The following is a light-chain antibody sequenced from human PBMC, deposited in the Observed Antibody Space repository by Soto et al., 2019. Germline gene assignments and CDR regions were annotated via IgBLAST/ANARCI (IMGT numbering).Light chain of an antibody. CDR2: VAS. J-gene: IGKJ1*01. V-gene: IGKV1-39*01. CDR1: QSVNYY. CDR3: QQRSNWPWT. Sequence: DIQMTQFPSSLSAAVGDRVTITCLASQSVNYYLNWYQQKPGKAPKLLIYVASSLQSGVPSRFSGSGSGTDFTLTISSLEPEDFAVYYCQQRSNWPWTFGQGTKVDNK.